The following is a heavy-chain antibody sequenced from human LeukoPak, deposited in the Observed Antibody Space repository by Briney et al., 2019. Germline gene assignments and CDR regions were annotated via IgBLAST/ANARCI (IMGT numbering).Heavy chain of an antibody. CDR1: GFTSSSYW. V-gene: IGHV3-7*01. CDR2: IKEDGSEK. Sequence: GGSLRLSCAASGFTSSSYWMSWVRQVPGKGLECVANIKEDGSEKYYVDSVKGRFTISRDNAKNSLYLQMNSLRVEDTAVYYCARGRISFVWGQGTLVTVSS. D-gene: IGHD2-15*01. CDR3: ARGRISFV. J-gene: IGHJ4*02.